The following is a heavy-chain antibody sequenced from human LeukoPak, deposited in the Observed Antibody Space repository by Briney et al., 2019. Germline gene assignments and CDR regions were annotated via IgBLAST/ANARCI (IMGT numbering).Heavy chain of an antibody. CDR3: AREPAIAVAEGAFDI. Sequence: GGSLRLSCAASGFTFSTYGMHWVRQAPGKGLEWVAFIWNDGSIKDYADSVKGRFTISRDNAKNSLYLQMNSLRAEDTALYYCAREPAIAVAEGAFDIWGQGTMVTVSS. D-gene: IGHD6-19*01. V-gene: IGHV3-33*08. CDR2: IWNDGSIK. CDR1: GFTFSTYG. J-gene: IGHJ3*02.